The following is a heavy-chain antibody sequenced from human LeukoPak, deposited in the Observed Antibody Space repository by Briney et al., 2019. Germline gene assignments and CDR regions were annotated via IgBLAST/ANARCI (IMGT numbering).Heavy chain of an antibody. V-gene: IGHV3-21*04. J-gene: IGHJ4*02. CDR2: ISSSSSYI. CDR1: GFTFSSYA. Sequence: GGSLRLSCAASGFTFSSYAMSWVRQAPGKGLEWVSSISSSSSYIYYADSVKGRFTISRDNAKNSLYLQMNSLRAEDTAVYYCARDLFKDDHSGYEDDYWGQGTLVTVSS. CDR3: ARDLFKDDHSGYEDDY. D-gene: IGHD5-12*01.